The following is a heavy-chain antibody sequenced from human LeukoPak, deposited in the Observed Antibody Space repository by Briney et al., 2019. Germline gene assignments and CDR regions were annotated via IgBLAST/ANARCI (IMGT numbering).Heavy chain of an antibody. CDR3: ARDLGQYYDTSDNWFDP. Sequence: GGSLRLSCAASGFTFSSYGMHWVRQAPGRGLEWVAFIRYDGSNKYYADSVKGRFTISRDNSKNTLYLQMNSLRAEDTAVYYCARDLGQYYDTSDNWFDPWGQGALVTVSS. J-gene: IGHJ5*02. CDR2: IRYDGSNK. CDR1: GFTFSSYG. D-gene: IGHD3-22*01. V-gene: IGHV3-30*02.